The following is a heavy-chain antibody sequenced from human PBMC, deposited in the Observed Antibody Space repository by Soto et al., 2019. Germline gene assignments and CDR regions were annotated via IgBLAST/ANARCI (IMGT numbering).Heavy chain of an antibody. CDR3: ARADPDASVGF. D-gene: IGHD3-16*01. J-gene: IGHJ4*02. V-gene: IGHV4-59*11. Sequence: SETLPLTCTVSGGSMSSHYWTWLRQPPGKGLEWIGYISYSGSSYYNPSLKSRVTISADTSRNQFSLRLTSVIAADTAVYFCARADPDASVGFWGQGTLVIGSA. CDR2: ISYSGSS. CDR1: GGSMSSHY.